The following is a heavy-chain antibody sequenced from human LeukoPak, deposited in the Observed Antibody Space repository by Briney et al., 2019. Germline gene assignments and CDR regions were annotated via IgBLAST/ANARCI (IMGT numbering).Heavy chain of an antibody. D-gene: IGHD2-2*01. V-gene: IGHV3-20*04. CDR3: ARAPITSPFYFDY. J-gene: IGHJ4*02. Sequence: RPGGSLRLSCTASGFAFAEHGMSWVRQVPGKGLEWVSGINWSGGGTGYADPLRGRFTISRDNAKNSLYLQMDSLRAEDTALYYCARAPITSPFYFDYWGQGTLVTVSS. CDR2: INWSGGGT. CDR1: GFAFAEHG.